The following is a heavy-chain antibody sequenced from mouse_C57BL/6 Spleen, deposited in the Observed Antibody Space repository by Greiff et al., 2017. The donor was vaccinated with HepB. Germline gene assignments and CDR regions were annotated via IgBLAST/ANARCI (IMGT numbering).Heavy chain of an antibody. CDR1: GYTFTSYG. J-gene: IGHJ2*01. V-gene: IGHV1-81*01. CDR3: ARSITTVEYYFDY. Sequence: VKLVESGAELARPGASVKLSCKASGYTFTSYGISWVKQRTGQGLEWIGEIYPRSGNTYYNEKFKGKATLTADKSSSTAYMELRSLTSEDSAVYFCARSITTVEYYFDYWGQGTTLTVSS. D-gene: IGHD1-1*01. CDR2: IYPRSGNT.